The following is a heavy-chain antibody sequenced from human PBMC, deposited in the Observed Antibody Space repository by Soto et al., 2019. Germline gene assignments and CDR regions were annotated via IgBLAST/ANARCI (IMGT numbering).Heavy chain of an antibody. V-gene: IGHV3-23*01. CDR1: GFIFSNYA. D-gene: IGHD5-12*01. CDR3: VKDVRVGHDWTHD. CDR2: IRGSGGPT. Sequence: DVQLLESGGDLVQPGGSLRLSCAASGFIFSNYAMSWVRQAPGKRPEWVSLIRGSGGPTNYADSVKGRYTVSRDNSENILLPQMTSPRVEDTAVFYCVKDVRVGHDWTHDWGQGTLVTVSS. J-gene: IGHJ4*02.